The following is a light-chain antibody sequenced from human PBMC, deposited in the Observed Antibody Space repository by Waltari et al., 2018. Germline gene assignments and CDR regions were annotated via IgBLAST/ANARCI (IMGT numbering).Light chain of an antibody. V-gene: IGKV1-5*03. Sequence: DIQLTQSPSTLSASVGDSVTITCRASQTIDRWLAWYQQKPGKVPKLLIYKTSILESGVPSRFSGGVSGTEFTLTIASLQPDDFATYYCQHYDAYSATFGRGTKLEIK. CDR1: QTIDRW. CDR3: QHYDAYSAT. CDR2: KTS. J-gene: IGKJ4*02.